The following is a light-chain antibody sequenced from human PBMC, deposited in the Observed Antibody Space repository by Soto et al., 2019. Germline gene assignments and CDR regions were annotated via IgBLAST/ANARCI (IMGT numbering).Light chain of an antibody. CDR3: QQYNSSSRT. J-gene: IGKJ1*01. Sequence: DIHLTQSPSTLSASVGDRVIITCRASQNIFSWLAWYQQKPGKAPTLLIYDASSLQSGVPSRFSGSGTGTEFTLTISSLQPDDFATYYCQQYNSSSRTFGQGTKVDIK. CDR2: DAS. V-gene: IGKV1-5*01. CDR1: QNIFSW.